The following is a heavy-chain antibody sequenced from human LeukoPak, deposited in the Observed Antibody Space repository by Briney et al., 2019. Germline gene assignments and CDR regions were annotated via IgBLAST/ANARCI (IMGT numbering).Heavy chain of an antibody. D-gene: IGHD4-17*01. CDR3: ARARGEVMTTVTIAGFDP. J-gene: IGHJ5*02. Sequence: GASVKVSCKASGYTFTGYYMHWVRQAPGQGLEWMGWINPNSGGTNYAQKFQGRVTMTWDTSISTAYMELSRLRSDDTAVYYCARARGEVMTTVTIAGFDPWGQGTLVTVSS. CDR2: INPNSGGT. V-gene: IGHV1-2*02. CDR1: GYTFTGYY.